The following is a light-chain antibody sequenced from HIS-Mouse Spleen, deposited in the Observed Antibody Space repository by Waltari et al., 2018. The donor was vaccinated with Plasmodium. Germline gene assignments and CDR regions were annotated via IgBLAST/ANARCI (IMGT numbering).Light chain of an antibody. Sequence: DIQMTQSPSTLSASVEDRVTITCRASQSISSRLAWYQQKPGKAPKLLIYKASSLESGVPSRFSGSGSGTEFTLTISSLQPDDFATYYCQQYNSYSWTFGQGTKVENK. CDR3: QQYNSYSWT. V-gene: IGKV1-5*03. CDR1: QSISSR. CDR2: KAS. J-gene: IGKJ1*01.